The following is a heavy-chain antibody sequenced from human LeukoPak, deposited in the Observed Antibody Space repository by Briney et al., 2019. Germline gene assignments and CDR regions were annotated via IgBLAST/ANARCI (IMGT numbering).Heavy chain of an antibody. CDR2: INHSGST. V-gene: IGHV4-34*01. D-gene: IGHD3-22*01. CDR3: ARNYYDGSGYYF. J-gene: IGHJ4*02. Sequence: KPSETLSLTCAVYGGSFSGYYWSWIRQPPGKGLEWIGEINHSGSTNYNPSLKSRVTISLDTSKNQFSLKLSSVTAADAAVYYCARNYYDGSGYYFWGQGTQVTVSS. CDR1: GGSFSGYY.